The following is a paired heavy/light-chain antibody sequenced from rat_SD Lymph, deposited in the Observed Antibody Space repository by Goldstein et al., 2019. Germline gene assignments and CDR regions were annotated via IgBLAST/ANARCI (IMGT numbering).Light chain of an antibody. Sequence: DIVMTQGALPNPVPSGESASITCQSSKSLLHSNGKTYLNWYLQRPGQSPQLLIYWMSTRASGVSDRFSGSGSGTDFTLKISSVEAEDVGVYHCQQFLEYPRTFGAGTKLELK. CDR3: QQFLEYPRT. V-gene: IGKV2S6*01. CDR1: KSLLHSNGKTY. J-gene: IGKJ2-1*01. CDR2: WMS.
Heavy chain of an antibody. CDR3: TRDWGNNYFDY. J-gene: IGHJ2*01. CDR2: ISYDGTST. V-gene: IGHV5-29*01. Sequence: EVQLVESGGGLVQPGRSMKLSCAASGFTFSYYGMAWVRQAPTKGLEWVATISYDGTSTYYRDSVKGRFTISRDNAKSTLFLQMNSLRSEDTATYYCTRDWGNNYFDYWGQGVMVTVSS. CDR1: GFTFSYYG. D-gene: IGHD4-5*01.